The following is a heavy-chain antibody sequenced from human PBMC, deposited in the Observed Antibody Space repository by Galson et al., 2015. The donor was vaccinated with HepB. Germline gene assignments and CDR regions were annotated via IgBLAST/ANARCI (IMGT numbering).Heavy chain of an antibody. J-gene: IGHJ4*02. Sequence: SLRLSCAASGFTFSSYGMHWVRQAPGKGLEWVAVISYDGSNKYYADSVKGRFTISRDNSKNTLYLQMNSLRAEDTAVYYCAKEIGGYSSSAQVSYWGQGTLVTVSS. CDR3: AKEIGGYSSSAQVSY. D-gene: IGHD6-6*01. V-gene: IGHV3-30*18. CDR2: ISYDGSNK. CDR1: GFTFSSYG.